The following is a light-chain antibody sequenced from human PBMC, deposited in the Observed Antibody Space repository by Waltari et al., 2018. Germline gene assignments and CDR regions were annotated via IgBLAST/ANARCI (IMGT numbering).Light chain of an antibody. CDR2: AAS. CDR1: QSINTY. J-gene: IGKJ3*01. Sequence: DIQMTQPPSSLSASVGDSVTITCRASQSINTYLNWYQQKPGKAPKLLIYAASSLQSGVPSRFSGSGSGTDFTLTISSLQPEDFATYYCQQSFSTLFTFGPGTKVDIK. V-gene: IGKV1-39*01. CDR3: QQSFSTLFT.